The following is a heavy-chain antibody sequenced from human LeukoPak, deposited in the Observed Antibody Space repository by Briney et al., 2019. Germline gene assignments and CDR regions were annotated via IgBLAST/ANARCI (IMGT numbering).Heavy chain of an antibody. D-gene: IGHD3-10*01. CDR1: GFDFDIDA. CDR3: AKCPHSRGLLRPHYFDY. J-gene: IGHJ4*02. CDR2: ISWNGDST. V-gene: IGHV3-9*01. Sequence: GGSLRLSCAASGFDFDIDAMHWVRQGPGKGLEWVSGISWNGDSTGYADSVRGRFTISRDNAKNFLYLQMNSLRAEDTAVYYCAKCPHSRGLLRPHYFDYWGQGTLVTVSS.